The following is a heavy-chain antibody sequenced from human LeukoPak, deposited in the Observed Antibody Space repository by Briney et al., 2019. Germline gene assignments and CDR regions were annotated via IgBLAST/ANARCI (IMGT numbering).Heavy chain of an antibody. J-gene: IGHJ3*02. CDR2: IYYAWSTSGST. D-gene: IGHD5-24*01. CDR3: AGRLWRRDGYNLSAFDI. V-gene: IGHV4-59*01. Sequence: KPSETLSLTCSVSGGPIRSYYWSWLRQPPGKGLEGKGLERIGYIYYAWSTSGSTNYNPSLKSRVTISVDTSKNHFSLKLSSVTAADTAVYYCAGRLWRRDGYNLSAFDIWGQGTMVTVSS. CDR1: GGPIRSYY.